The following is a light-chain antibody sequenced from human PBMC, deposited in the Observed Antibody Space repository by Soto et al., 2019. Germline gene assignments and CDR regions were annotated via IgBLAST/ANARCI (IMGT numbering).Light chain of an antibody. Sequence: DIVXTXSPXTLSLSPGXRATXSCXASQSLTXSYLAWYQQKPGQAPRLLIYAASTRATGIPDRFSGSVSGTEFSLTISRLEPEDFAVYYCQHHGTSPQNTFGQGTKLEIK. CDR1: QSLTXSY. V-gene: IGKV3-20*01. J-gene: IGKJ2*01. CDR3: QHHGTSPQNT. CDR2: AAS.